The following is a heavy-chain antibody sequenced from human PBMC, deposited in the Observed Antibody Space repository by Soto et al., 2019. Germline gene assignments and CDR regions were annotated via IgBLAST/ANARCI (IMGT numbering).Heavy chain of an antibody. D-gene: IGHD2-21*02. J-gene: IGHJ5*02. CDR1: GGSISSGDYY. V-gene: IGHV4-30-4*01. CDR2: IYYSGST. CDR3: ARDWGRAPSRQNAYCGGDCYSPNWFDP. Sequence: SETLSLTCTVSGGSISSGDYYWGWIRQPPGKGLEWIGYIYYSGSTYYNPSLKRRCTISVDKSKSQFSLKLSSVTAADTAVYYCARDWGRAPSRQNAYCGGDCYSPNWFDPWGQGTLVTVSS.